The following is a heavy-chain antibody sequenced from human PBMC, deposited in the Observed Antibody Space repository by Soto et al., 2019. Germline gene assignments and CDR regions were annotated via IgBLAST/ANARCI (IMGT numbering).Heavy chain of an antibody. CDR2: IDGVGTVI. CDR1: GFTFSSYW. CDR3: VREVCSGGLCKVFDY. J-gene: IGHJ4*02. Sequence: EVHLVESGGDLVQPGGSLRLSCAASGFTFSSYWMHWARQAPGKGLVWLSSIDGVGTVIPHADSVKGRFTVSRDNAKNTLYLQVNSLRAEDTAVYYCVREVCSGGLCKVFDYWGQGTPVTVSS. D-gene: IGHD2-15*01. V-gene: IGHV3-74*01.